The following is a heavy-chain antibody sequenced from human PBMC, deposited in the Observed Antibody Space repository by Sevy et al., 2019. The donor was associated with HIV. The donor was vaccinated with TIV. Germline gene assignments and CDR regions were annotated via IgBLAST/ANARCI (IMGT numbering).Heavy chain of an antibody. J-gene: IGHJ6*02. CDR1: GFTFSTYA. Sequence: LSLTCAPSGFTFSTYAMNWVRQAPGKGLEWVSSIGGSGRYTYYADSVEGRLTISRDNSKNMLYLQMNSLRVADTAVYYCAKGYCSGGTCPRDYYYYGMDVWGQGTTVIVSS. D-gene: IGHD2-15*01. V-gene: IGHV3-23*01. CDR3: AKGYCSGGTCPRDYYYYGMDV. CDR2: IGGSGRYT.